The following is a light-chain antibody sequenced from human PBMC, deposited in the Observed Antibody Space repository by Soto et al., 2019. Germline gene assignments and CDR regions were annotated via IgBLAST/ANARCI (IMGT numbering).Light chain of an antibody. Sequence: QSVLTQPASVSGSPGQSIAISCTGTSSDFDGFTKVSWYQHHPDKAPKLMMYDVTNRPSGVSDRFSGSKSGNTASLTISGLQAEYEADYYCSSFTSSVTYVFGSGTKVTDL. CDR3: SSFTSSVTYV. V-gene: IGLV2-14*03. CDR2: DVT. CDR1: SSDFDGFTK. J-gene: IGLJ1*01.